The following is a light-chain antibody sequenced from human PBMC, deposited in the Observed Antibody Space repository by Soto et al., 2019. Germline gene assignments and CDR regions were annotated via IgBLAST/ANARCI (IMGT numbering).Light chain of an antibody. CDR1: QRISTN. CDR2: SSS. J-gene: IGKJ3*01. CDR3: QQYNNWPPA. Sequence: DIEMTQSPPILSVSPGEGATLSCRASQRISTNLAWYQHIPGQAPRLLIVSSSRRPTDVPARFSGSGSGTDFTLTISSLQSEDSAFYYCQQYNNWPPAFGPGTKVDIK. V-gene: IGKV3-15*01.